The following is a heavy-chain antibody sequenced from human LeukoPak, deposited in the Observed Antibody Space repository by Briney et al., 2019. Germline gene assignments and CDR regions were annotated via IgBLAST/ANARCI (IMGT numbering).Heavy chain of an antibody. CDR2: VYYSGTT. D-gene: IGHD2-2*01. CDR3: ARRAPVPAAIPGYYGMDV. J-gene: IGHJ6*02. CDR1: GGSFSSSPYY. Sequence: SETLSLTCTVSGGSFSSSPYYWGWIRQPPGKGLEWIGSVYYSGTTYSNPSLKSRVTISLDTSKNQFSLKLSSVTAADTAVYYCARRAPVPAAIPGYYGMDVWGQGTTVTVSS. V-gene: IGHV4-39*07.